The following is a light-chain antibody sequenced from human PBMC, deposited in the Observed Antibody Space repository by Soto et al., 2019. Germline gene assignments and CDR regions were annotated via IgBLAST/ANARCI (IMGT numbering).Light chain of an antibody. CDR3: SSYAGSHSYV. Sequence: QSALTQPPSASGSPGQSVTISCTGTSSDVGAYNFVSWYQQHPGKAPKVMIYDVSKRPSGVPDRFSGSKSGNTASLTVSGLQAEDEADYYCSSYAGSHSYVFGTGTKVTVL. J-gene: IGLJ1*01. V-gene: IGLV2-8*01. CDR1: SSDVGAYNF. CDR2: DVS.